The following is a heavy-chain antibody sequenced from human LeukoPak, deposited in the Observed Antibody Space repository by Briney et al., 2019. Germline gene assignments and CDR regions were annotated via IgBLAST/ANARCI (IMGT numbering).Heavy chain of an antibody. CDR2: ISYDGSNK. CDR1: GFTFCSYA. D-gene: IGHD2/OR15-2a*01. J-gene: IGHJ4*02. Sequence: GGSLRLSCAASGFTFCSYAMHWVRQAPGKGLEWVAVISYDGSNKYYADSVKGRFTISRDNSKNTLYLQMNSLRAEDTAVYYCARGNMAQEPLWGQGTLVTVSS. CDR3: ARGNMAQEPL. V-gene: IGHV3-30-3*01.